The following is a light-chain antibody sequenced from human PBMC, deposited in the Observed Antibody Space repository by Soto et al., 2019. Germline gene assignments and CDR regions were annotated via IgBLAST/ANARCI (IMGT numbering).Light chain of an antibody. V-gene: IGKV3-20*01. J-gene: IGKJ2*01. CDR2: GVS. CDR3: QQFDTSPYT. CDR1: QSVSRY. Sequence: VLTQSPGTLSLSPGERATLSCRASQSVSRYLVWYQQKPGQAPRLLIYGVSSRASGIPDRFSGSGSGTDFTLTINRLGPEDSAVYYCQQFDTSPYTFGQGTKLEIK.